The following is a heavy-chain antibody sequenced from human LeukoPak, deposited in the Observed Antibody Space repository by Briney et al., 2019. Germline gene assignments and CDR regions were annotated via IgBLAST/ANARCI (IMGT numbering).Heavy chain of an antibody. Sequence: ASVKVSCKASGYTFTGYYMHWVRQAPGQGLEWMGWINPNSGGTNYAQKFQGRVTMTRDTSISTAYMELSRLRSDDTAVYYCARVSPTYYYGSGSKKYYYYYMDVWGKGTTVTISS. CDR1: GYTFTGYY. V-gene: IGHV1-2*02. D-gene: IGHD3-10*01. CDR3: ARVSPTYYYGSGSKKYYYYYMDV. J-gene: IGHJ6*03. CDR2: INPNSGGT.